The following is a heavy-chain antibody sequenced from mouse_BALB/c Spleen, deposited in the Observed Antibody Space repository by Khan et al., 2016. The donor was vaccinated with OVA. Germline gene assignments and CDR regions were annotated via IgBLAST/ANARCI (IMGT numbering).Heavy chain of an antibody. J-gene: IGHJ2*01. CDR2: INPTTGNT. CDR1: GYTFTTYW. CDR3: ARDRIDY. Sequence: QMQLEESGAELAKPGASVKMSCKASGYTFTTYWMHWVKQRPGQGLEWIGYINPTTGNTDYNQKFKDKATLTADKSSSTAYMQLSSLTSDDSAVDYCARDRIDYWGQGTTLTVSS. V-gene: IGHV1-7*01.